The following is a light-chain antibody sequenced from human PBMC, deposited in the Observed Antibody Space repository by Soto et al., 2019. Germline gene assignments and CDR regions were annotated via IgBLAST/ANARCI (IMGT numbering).Light chain of an antibody. CDR3: SSYTSRSTLDVL. J-gene: IGLJ2*01. CDR1: SSDVGGYNH. V-gene: IGLV2-14*01. Sequence: QSALTQPASVSGSPGQSITISCTGSSSDVGGYNHVSWYQQHPGKAPKLIIYDVSSRPSGVSNRFSGSKSGNTASLTISGLQAEDEADYYCSSYTSRSTLDVLFGGGTKVTVL. CDR2: DVS.